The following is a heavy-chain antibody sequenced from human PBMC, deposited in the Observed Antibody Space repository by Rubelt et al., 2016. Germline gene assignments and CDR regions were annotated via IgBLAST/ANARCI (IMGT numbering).Heavy chain of an antibody. Sequence: QVQLVQSGAEVKKPGSSVKVSCKASGGTFSSYAISWVRQAPGQGLEWMGGIIPIFGTANYAQKFQGRVTITADKATGTSYMELSCLRSEDTAGYYCARGLVGVVSTTHDAFDSWGQGTMVSVSS. CDR3: ARGLVGVVSTTHDAFDS. J-gene: IGHJ3*02. CDR1: GGTFSSYA. V-gene: IGHV1-69*06. CDR2: IIPIFGTA. D-gene: IGHD3-22*01.